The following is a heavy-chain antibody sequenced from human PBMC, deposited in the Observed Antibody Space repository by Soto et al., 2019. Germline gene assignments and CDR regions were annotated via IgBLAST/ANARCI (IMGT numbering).Heavy chain of an antibody. J-gene: IGHJ4*02. CDR1: GYTFTTYY. D-gene: IGHD6-13*01. CDR3: ARDGIGAATGSN. CDR2: INPSGGST. Sequence: QVQLVQSGAEVKKPGASVKVSCKASGYTFTTYYMHWVRQAPGQGLEWMGMINPSGGSTSYAQKFQGRVTMTRETSTSTVYMELSSLSSEDKAVYYCARDGIGAATGSNWGQGTLVTVSS. V-gene: IGHV1-46*03.